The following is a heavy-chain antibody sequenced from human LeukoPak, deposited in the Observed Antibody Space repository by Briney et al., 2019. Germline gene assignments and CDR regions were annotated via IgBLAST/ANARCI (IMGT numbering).Heavy chain of an antibody. CDR2: IYYSGST. CDR3: ARLPVNDAFDI. D-gene: IGHD4-17*01. Sequence: PSETLSLTCTVSGGSISSSSYYWGWIRQPPGKGLGWIGSIYYSGSTYYNPSLKSRVTISVDTSKNQFSLKLSSVTAADTAVYYCARLPVNDAFDIWGQGTMVTVSS. J-gene: IGHJ3*02. V-gene: IGHV4-39*01. CDR1: GGSISSSSYY.